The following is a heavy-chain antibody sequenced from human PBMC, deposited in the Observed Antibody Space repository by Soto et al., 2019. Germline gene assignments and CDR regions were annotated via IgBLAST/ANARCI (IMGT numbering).Heavy chain of an antibody. Sequence: QVQLVQSGAEVKKPESSVKVSCKAPGGTFSTYAISWVRQAPGQGLEWMGGIIPMFGTANYAKRFQDRVTITADESKNTVYMELSSLRSEDTAVYFCASGIQLWLRRINNGYSGWGQGTMVTVSS. CDR1: GGTFSTYA. J-gene: IGHJ4*02. CDR2: IIPMFGTA. D-gene: IGHD5-18*01. CDR3: ASGIQLWLRRINNGYSG. V-gene: IGHV1-69*12.